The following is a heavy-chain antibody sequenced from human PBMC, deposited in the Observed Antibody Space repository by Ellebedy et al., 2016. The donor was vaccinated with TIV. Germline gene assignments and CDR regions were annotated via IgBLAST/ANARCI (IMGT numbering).Heavy chain of an antibody. Sequence: LRLXCTVSGGSISSGGYYWSWIRQHPGKGLEWIGYIYYSGSTYYNPSLKSRVTISVDTSKSQFSLKLSSVTAADTAVYYCARERPALPLDYWGQGTLVTVSS. J-gene: IGHJ4*02. V-gene: IGHV4-31*03. CDR1: GGSISSGGYY. CDR2: IYYSGST. CDR3: ARERPALPLDY. D-gene: IGHD2-2*01.